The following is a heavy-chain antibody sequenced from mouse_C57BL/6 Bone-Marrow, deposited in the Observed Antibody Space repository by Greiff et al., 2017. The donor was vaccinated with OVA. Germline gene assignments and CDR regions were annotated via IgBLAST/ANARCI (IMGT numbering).Heavy chain of an antibody. J-gene: IGHJ4*01. Sequence: EVMLVESGGGLVKPGGSLKLSCAASGFTFSRYAMSWVRQTPEKRLEWVATISDGGSYTYYPDNVKGRFTISRDNAKNNLYLQMSHLKSEDTAMYYCARNYSNYLFYYAMDYWGQGTSVTVSS. V-gene: IGHV5-4*03. CDR2: ISDGGSYT. CDR1: GFTFSRYA. D-gene: IGHD2-5*01. CDR3: ARNYSNYLFYYAMDY.